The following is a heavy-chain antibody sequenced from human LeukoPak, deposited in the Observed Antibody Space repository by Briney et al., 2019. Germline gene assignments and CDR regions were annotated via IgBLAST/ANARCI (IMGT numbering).Heavy chain of an antibody. CDR2: IRYDGSNK. Sequence: GGSLRLSCAASGFTFSSYGMHWVRQAPGKGLEWVAFIRYDGSNKYYADSVKGRFTISRDNSKNTLYLQMNSLRAEDTAVYYCARDGVVAGDYYMDVWGKGTTVTVSS. CDR1: GFTFSSYG. D-gene: IGHD2-15*01. CDR3: ARDGVVAGDYYMDV. V-gene: IGHV3-30*02. J-gene: IGHJ6*03.